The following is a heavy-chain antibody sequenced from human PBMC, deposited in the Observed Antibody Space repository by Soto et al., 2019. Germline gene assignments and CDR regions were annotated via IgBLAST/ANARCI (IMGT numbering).Heavy chain of an antibody. CDR3: ARTADYYDSSGYYLVAGEFDY. D-gene: IGHD3-22*01. CDR1: GFTFSSYE. Sequence: EVQLVESGGGLVQPGGSLRLSCAASGFTFSSYEMNWVRQAPGKGLEWVSYISSSGGTLYYADSVKGRFTISGDNAKKSLYLQMNSLRAEDTAVYYCARTADYYDSSGYYLVAGEFDYWGQGTLVTVSS. J-gene: IGHJ4*02. V-gene: IGHV3-48*03. CDR2: ISSSGGTL.